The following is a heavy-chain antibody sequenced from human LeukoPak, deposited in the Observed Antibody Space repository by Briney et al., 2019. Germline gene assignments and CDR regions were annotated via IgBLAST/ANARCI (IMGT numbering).Heavy chain of an antibody. J-gene: IGHJ4*02. CDR1: GFSFRSYS. D-gene: IGHD1-1*01. CDR3: ARDRLEGGETFDS. Sequence: GGSLRLSCAASGFSFRSYSMDWVRQAPGEGLEWVSSITGSSSYISYADSVKGRFTISRDNAENSLFLQMSSLRPEDTAVYFCARDRLEGGETFDSWGQGTLVTVSS. V-gene: IGHV3-21*01. CDR2: ITGSSSYI.